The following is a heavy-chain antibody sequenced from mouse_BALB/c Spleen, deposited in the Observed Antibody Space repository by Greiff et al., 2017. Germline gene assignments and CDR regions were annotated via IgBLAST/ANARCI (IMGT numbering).Heavy chain of an antibody. V-gene: IGHV5-4*02. CDR1: GFTFSDYY. D-gene: IGHD2-4*01. Sequence: EVKLMESGGGLVKPGGSLKLSCAASGFTFSDYYMYWVRQTPEKRLEWVATISDGGSYTYYPDSVKGRVTISRDNAKNNLYLQMSSLKSEDTAMYYCASHYYDYDGAFAYWGQGTLVTVSA. J-gene: IGHJ3*01. CDR3: ASHYYDYDGAFAY. CDR2: ISDGGSYT.